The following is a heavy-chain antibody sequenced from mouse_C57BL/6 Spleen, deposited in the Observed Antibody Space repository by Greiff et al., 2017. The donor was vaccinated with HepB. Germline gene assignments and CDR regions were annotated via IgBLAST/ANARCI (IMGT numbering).Heavy chain of an antibody. CDR3: TQTGEFAY. Sequence: VKLVESGAELVRPGASVTLSCKASGYTFTDYEMHWVKQTPVHGLEWIGAIDPETGGTAYNQKFKGKAILTADKSSSTAYMELRSLTSEDSAVYYCTQTGEFAYWGQGTLVTVSA. V-gene: IGHV1-15*01. D-gene: IGHD4-1*01. CDR2: IDPETGGT. J-gene: IGHJ3*01. CDR1: GYTFTDYE.